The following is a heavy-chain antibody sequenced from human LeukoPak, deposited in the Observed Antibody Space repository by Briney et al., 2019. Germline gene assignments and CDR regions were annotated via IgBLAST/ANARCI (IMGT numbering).Heavy chain of an antibody. V-gene: IGHV3-30-3*01. CDR1: GFTFSSYA. CDR2: ISYDGSNK. J-gene: IGHJ4*02. Sequence: PGGSLRLSCAASGFTFSSYAMHRVRQAPGKGLEWVAVISYDGSNKYYADSVKGRFTISRDNAKNSLYLQMNSLRAEDTAVYYCARDHVVAYDYWGQGTLVTVSS. D-gene: IGHD2-15*01. CDR3: ARDHVVAYDY.